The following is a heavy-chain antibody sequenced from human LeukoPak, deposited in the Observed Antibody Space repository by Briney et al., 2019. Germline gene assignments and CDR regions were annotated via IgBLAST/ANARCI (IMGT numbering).Heavy chain of an antibody. CDR2: IYYSGST. D-gene: IGHD3-10*01. V-gene: IGHV4-39*07. Sequence: PGGSLRLSCAASGFTFSSYWMSWIRQPPGKGLEWIGSIYYSGSTYYNPSLKSRVTISVDTSKNQFSLKLSSVTAADTAVYYCARWTYYGSGSSGWFDPWGQGTLVTVSS. CDR3: ARWTYYGSGSSGWFDP. J-gene: IGHJ5*02. CDR1: GFTFSSYW.